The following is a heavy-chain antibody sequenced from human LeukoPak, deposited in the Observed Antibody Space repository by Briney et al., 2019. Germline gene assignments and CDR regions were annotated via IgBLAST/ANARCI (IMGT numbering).Heavy chain of an antibody. CDR1: GFTFSSYA. CDR3: ARGLQLAHY. CDR2: ISSSGSTI. D-gene: IGHD5-12*01. V-gene: IGHV3-48*04. Sequence: GGSLRLSCAASGFTFSSYAMSWVRQAPGKGLEWVSYISSSGSTIYYADSVKGRFTISRDNAKNSLYLQMNSLRAEDPAAYYCARGLQLAHYWGQGTLVTVSS. J-gene: IGHJ4*02.